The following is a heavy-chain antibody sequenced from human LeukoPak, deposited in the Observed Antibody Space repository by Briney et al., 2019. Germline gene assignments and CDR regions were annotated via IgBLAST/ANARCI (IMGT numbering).Heavy chain of an antibody. V-gene: IGHV4-4*07. CDR3: ARDSVVAASSAFDY. CDR2: INTSGIT. Sequence: SETLSLTCTVSGGSITSYYWSWIRQPAGKGLEWIGRINTSGITNYNPSLKSRVIMSLETSKNQFSLKLSSVTAADTAVYYCARDSVVAASSAFDYWGQGTLVTVSS. CDR1: GGSITSYY. D-gene: IGHD2-15*01. J-gene: IGHJ4*02.